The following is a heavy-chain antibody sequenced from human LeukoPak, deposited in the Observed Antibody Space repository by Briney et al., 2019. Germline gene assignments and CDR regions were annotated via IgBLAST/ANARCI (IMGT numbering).Heavy chain of an antibody. Sequence: PGGSLRLSCAASGFTFSSYDMSWVRQAPGEGLEWVSAIRGSGDSTYYADSVKGRFTISRDNSKNTLYLQMNSLRAEDAAMYYCAKDGEAWGSYYDHWGQGTLVTVSS. CDR3: AKDGEAWGSYYDH. CDR2: IRGSGDST. J-gene: IGHJ4*02. V-gene: IGHV3-23*01. D-gene: IGHD3-16*01. CDR1: GFTFSSYD.